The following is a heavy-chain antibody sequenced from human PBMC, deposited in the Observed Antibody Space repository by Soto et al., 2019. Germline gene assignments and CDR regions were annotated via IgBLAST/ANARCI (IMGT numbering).Heavy chain of an antibody. CDR1: CGSISRSMYY. CDR2: IYYSGST. D-gene: IGHD1-26*01. J-gene: IGHJ4*02. Sequence: SSENLSLTCTVSCGSISRSMYYWGWIRQPPGKGLAWSGSIYYSGSTFYNPSLKSRVTISVETPKNQFSLKLSSVTAADTAVYYGARHWYSGVYAIDYWGQGTMVTVSS. V-gene: IGHV4-39*01. CDR3: ARHWYSGVYAIDY.